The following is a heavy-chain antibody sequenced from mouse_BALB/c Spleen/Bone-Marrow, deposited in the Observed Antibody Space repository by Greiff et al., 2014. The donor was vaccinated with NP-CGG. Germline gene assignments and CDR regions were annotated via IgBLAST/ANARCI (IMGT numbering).Heavy chain of an antibody. CDR1: GYAFSSSW. D-gene: IGHD1-1*01. Sequence: QVQLQQSGPELVKPGASVKISCTGSGYAFSSSWMNWVKQRPGQGLEWIGRIYPGDGDTNSNGRFKGKATLTADRSSNTAYMQLSSLTSVDSAVYFCARSPYYGSSYGAMDYWGQGTSVTVSS. V-gene: IGHV1-82*01. J-gene: IGHJ4*01. CDR3: ARSPYYGSSYGAMDY. CDR2: IYPGDGDT.